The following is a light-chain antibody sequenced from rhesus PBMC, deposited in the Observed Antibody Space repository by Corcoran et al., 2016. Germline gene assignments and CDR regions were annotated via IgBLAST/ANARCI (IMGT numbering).Light chain of an antibody. J-gene: IGKJ4*01. V-gene: IGKV3-17*02. Sequence: EIVMTQSPGTLSLSPGERATLSCSASQSVSSRLAWYQQKPGQAPRRLIYDASRRVTGIPERFSGNGSGTAFTLTINSLAPEDVAVYFCQQESNWSLTFGGGTKVEIK. CDR1: QSVSSR. CDR2: DAS. CDR3: QQESNWSLT.